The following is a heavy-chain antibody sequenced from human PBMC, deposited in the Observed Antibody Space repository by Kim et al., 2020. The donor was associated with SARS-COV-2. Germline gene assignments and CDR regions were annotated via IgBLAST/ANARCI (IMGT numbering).Heavy chain of an antibody. CDR3: VRSMRKRAVTRYWFDP. D-gene: IGHD4-17*01. V-gene: IGHV4-4*07. Sequence: SETLSLTYTVSGASITTFSWAWIRQSAGKGLEWIGHIYTTGTTTYNPSLTSRVTISRDTSKNQFSLKLTSVTAADTAMYYCVRSMRKRAVTRYWFDPWG. CDR1: GASITTFS. J-gene: IGHJ5*02. CDR2: IYTTGTT.